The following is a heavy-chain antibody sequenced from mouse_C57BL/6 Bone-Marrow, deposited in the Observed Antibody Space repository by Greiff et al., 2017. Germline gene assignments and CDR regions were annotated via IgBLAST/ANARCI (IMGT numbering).Heavy chain of an antibody. CDR2: ISSGSSTI. D-gene: IGHD1-1*01. V-gene: IGHV5-17*01. J-gene: IGHJ4*01. Sequence: EVQLVESGGGLVKPGGSLKLSCAASGFTFSDYGMHWVRQAPEKGLEWVAYISSGSSTISYADTVKGRFTISRANAKNTLFLQMTSLRSEDTAMYYCARGTTVARHYYAMDYWGQGTSVTVSS. CDR1: GFTFSDYG. CDR3: ARGTTVARHYYAMDY.